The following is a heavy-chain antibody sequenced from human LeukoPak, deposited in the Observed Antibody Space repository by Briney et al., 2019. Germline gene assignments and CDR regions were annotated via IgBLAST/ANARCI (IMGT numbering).Heavy chain of an antibody. J-gene: IGHJ3*02. CDR2: ISSSSSYI. Sequence: GGSLRLSCAASGFTFSSYSMNWVRQAPGKGLEWVSSISSSSSYIYYADSVKGRFTISRDNAKNSLYLQMSSLRAEDTAVYYCARDMGSSWPHHAFDIWGQGTMVTVSS. V-gene: IGHV3-21*01. CDR1: GFTFSSYS. CDR3: ARDMGSSWPHHAFDI. D-gene: IGHD6-13*01.